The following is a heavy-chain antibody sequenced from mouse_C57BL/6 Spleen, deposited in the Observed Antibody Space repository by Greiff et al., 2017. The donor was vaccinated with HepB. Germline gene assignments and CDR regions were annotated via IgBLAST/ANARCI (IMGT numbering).Heavy chain of an antibody. D-gene: IGHD2-2*01. J-gene: IGHJ4*01. CDR2: ISDGGSYT. CDR3: ARDEGLPYYYAMDY. Sequence: EVKLMESGGGLVKPGGSLKLSCAASGFTFSSYAMSWVRQTPEKRLEWVATISDGGSYTYYPDNVKGRFTISRDNAKNNLYLQMSHLKSEDTAMYYCARDEGLPYYYAMDYWGQGTSVTVSS. V-gene: IGHV5-4*01. CDR1: GFTFSSYA.